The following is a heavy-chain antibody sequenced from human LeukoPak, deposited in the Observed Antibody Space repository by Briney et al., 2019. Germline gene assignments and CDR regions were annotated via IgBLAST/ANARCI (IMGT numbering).Heavy chain of an antibody. CDR1: GITFSSYG. D-gene: IGHD3-10*01. Sequence: GGSLRLSCAASGITFSSYGLNWVRQAPGKGPEWLSYIDGSGSFKYYNFFTEGRFTISRDNSKKTLYLQMNSLTVDDTAVYYCARETLGVSRTFDYWGQGTLVTVSS. V-gene: IGHV3-48*03. J-gene: IGHJ4*02. CDR2: IDGSGSFK. CDR3: ARETLGVSRTFDY.